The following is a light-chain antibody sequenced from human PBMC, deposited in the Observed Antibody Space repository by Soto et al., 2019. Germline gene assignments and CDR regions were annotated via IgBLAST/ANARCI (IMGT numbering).Light chain of an antibody. CDR2: GAS. J-gene: IGKJ2*01. CDR3: QQYNNWPPYT. CDR1: QSVSSN. Sequence: EIVMTQSPATLSVSPGERATLSCRASQSVSSNLAWYQQQPGQAPRLLIYGASTRVTGIPPRFSGSGSGTEFTLTISSLQSEDFAVYYCQQYNNWPPYTFGQGTKLEIK. V-gene: IGKV3-15*01.